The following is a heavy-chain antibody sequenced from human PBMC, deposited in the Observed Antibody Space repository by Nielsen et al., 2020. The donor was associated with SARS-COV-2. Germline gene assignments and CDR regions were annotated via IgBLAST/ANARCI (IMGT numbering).Heavy chain of an antibody. CDR3: ARDPSIFGVLIPPAD. CDR1: GYTFTSYY. V-gene: IGHV1-46*01. CDR2: INPSGGNT. Sequence: ASVKVSCKASGYTFTSYYMHWVRQAPGQGLEWMGIINPSGGNTNYAQKFQGRVTMTRDTSTTTVYMDLSSLRSEDTAIYYCARDPSIFGVLIPPADWGQGTLVAVSS. D-gene: IGHD3-3*01. J-gene: IGHJ4*02.